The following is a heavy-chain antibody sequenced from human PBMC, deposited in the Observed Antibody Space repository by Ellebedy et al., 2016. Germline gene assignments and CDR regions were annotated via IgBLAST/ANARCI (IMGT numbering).Heavy chain of an antibody. CDR3: VKERYGVQFVLGS. CDR2: INRYGSIT. CDR1: GFNSDGFS. V-gene: IGHV3-43*01. J-gene: IGHJ5*02. D-gene: IGHD6-6*01. Sequence: GESLKISXAASGFNSDGFSMHWARQAPGKGLEWVSLINRYGSITYYADSVKGRFTISRDNSRNSLYLQMNSLRPEDTALYYCVKERYGVQFVLGSWGQGTLVTVAS.